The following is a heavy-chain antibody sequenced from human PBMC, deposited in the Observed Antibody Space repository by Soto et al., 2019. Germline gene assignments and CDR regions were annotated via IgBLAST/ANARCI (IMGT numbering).Heavy chain of an antibody. Sequence: PSETLSLTCKVSGTSITTDDWWTWVRQPPGKGLEWIGEIHHRGNPSYNPSLRSRVTISVDNSKNQFSLTVTSLTAADTAVYFCARGIPPTSSHNFFDPWGQGALVTVSS. D-gene: IGHD2-2*01. J-gene: IGHJ5*02. CDR3: ARGIPPTSSHNFFDP. V-gene: IGHV4-4*02. CDR2: IHHRGNP. CDR1: GTSITTDDW.